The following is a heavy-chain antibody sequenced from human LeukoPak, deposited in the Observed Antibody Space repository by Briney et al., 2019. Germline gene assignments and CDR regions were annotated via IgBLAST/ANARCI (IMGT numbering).Heavy chain of an antibody. CDR3: ARGLGYSYAEGDAFDI. Sequence: PSETLSLTCGVYGGXFSGYYCSWIRQPPGKGPEWLGEINHSGSTNYNPSLKSRVTISVDTSKNQFSLKLSSVTAADTAVYYCARGLGYSYAEGDAFDIWGQGTMVTVSS. V-gene: IGHV4-34*01. J-gene: IGHJ3*02. CDR2: INHSGST. D-gene: IGHD5-18*01. CDR1: GGXFSGYY.